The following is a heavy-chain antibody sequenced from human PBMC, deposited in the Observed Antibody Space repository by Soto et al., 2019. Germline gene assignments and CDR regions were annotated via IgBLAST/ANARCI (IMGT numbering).Heavy chain of an antibody. V-gene: IGHV1-18*01. Sequence: ASVKVSCKASGYTFTSYGISWVRQAPGQGREWMGWISAYNGNTNYAQKLQGRVTMTTETTTSTAYMELRSLRSDYTAVYYWARFFLEWLLTGTGWFDPWGKGXLGTVYS. J-gene: IGHJ5*02. D-gene: IGHD3-3*01. CDR2: ISAYNGNT. CDR1: GYTFTSYG. CDR3: ARFFLEWLLTGTGWFDP.